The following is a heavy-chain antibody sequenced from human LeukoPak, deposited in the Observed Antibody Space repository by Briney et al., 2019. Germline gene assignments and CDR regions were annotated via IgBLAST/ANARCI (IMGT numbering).Heavy chain of an antibody. J-gene: IGHJ6*03. CDR2: IIPIFGTA. D-gene: IGHD2-15*01. CDR1: GGTFSSYA. CDR3: ARDSVLYRVGYMDV. Sequence: ASVKVSCKASGGTFSSYAISWVRQAPGQGLEWMGEIIPIFGTANYAQKFQGRVTITADESTSTAYMELSSLRSEDTAVYYCARDSVLYRVGYMDVWGKGTTVTVSS. V-gene: IGHV1-69*13.